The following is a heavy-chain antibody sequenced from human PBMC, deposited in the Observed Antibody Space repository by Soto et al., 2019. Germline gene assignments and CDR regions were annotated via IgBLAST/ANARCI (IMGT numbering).Heavy chain of an antibody. CDR2: ISGSGGST. V-gene: IGHV3-23*01. D-gene: IGHD6-13*01. J-gene: IGHJ6*02. CDR1: GFTFSSFA. Sequence: GGSLRLSCAASGFTFSSFAMSWVRQAPGKGLEWVSAISGSGGSTYYADSVKGRFTISRDNSKNTLYLQMNSLRAEDTAVYHCAKDRVSSWYYYYGMDVWGQGTTVTVSS. CDR3: AKDRVSSWYYYYGMDV.